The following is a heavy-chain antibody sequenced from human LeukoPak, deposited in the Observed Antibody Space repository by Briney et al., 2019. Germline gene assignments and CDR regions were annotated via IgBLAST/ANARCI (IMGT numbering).Heavy chain of an antibody. D-gene: IGHD6-6*01. CDR1: GYTFTGYY. Sequence: ASVKVSCKASGYTFTGYYIHWVRQAPGQGLEWMGWINPNSGGTNYAQKFQGRVTLTRDTSISTAYMELSSLRSDDTAVYYCARESSSSFYFDYWGQGTLVTVSS. V-gene: IGHV1-2*02. J-gene: IGHJ4*02. CDR3: ARESSSSFYFDY. CDR2: INPNSGGT.